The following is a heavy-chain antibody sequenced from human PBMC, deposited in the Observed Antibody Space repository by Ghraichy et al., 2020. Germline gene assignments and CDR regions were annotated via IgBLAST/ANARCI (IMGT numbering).Heavy chain of an antibody. J-gene: IGHJ4*02. CDR1: GYTFTSYG. V-gene: IGHV1-18*01. CDR2: ISAYNGNT. CDR3: ARVTGVWYSSGWYDNDY. D-gene: IGHD6-19*01. Sequence: ASVKVSCKASGYTFTSYGISWVRQAPGQGLEWMGWISAYNGNTNYAQKLQGRVTMTTDTSTSTAYMELRSLRSDDTAVYYCARVTGVWYSSGWYDNDYWGQGTLVTVSS.